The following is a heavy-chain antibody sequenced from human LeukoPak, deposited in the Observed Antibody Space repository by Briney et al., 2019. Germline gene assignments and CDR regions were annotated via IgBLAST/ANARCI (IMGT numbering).Heavy chain of an antibody. CDR1: GYTFTGYY. Sequence: ASVKVSCKASGYTFTGYYMHWVRQAPGQGLEWMGWINPNSGGTNYAQKFQGRVTMTRDTSISTAYMELSRLRSDDTAVYYCARGGTYYDILTGYWRFIAFDYWGQGTLVTVSS. CDR3: ARGGTYYDILTGYWRFIAFDY. D-gene: IGHD3-9*01. V-gene: IGHV1-2*02. CDR2: INPNSGGT. J-gene: IGHJ4*02.